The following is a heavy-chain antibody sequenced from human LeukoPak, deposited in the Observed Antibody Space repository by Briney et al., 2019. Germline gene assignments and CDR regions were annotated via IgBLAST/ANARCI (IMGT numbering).Heavy chain of an antibody. Sequence: GGSLRLSCAASGFTFSNYGMHWVRQAPGKGLEWLAVVWYDDAVKNYADSVKGRFTISRDNSKNTLFLQMTSLRAEDTAVYYCAKDRVTAAGYYFDYWGQGTLVTVSS. CDR2: VWYDDAVK. J-gene: IGHJ4*02. CDR3: AKDRVTAAGYYFDY. D-gene: IGHD6-13*01. CDR1: GFTFSNYG. V-gene: IGHV3-30*02.